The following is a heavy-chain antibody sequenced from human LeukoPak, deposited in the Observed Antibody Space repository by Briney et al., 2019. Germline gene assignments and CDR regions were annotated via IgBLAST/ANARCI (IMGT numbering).Heavy chain of an antibody. D-gene: IGHD3-22*01. J-gene: IGHJ3*02. CDR1: GGSISTYY. Sequence: PSETLSLTCTVSGGSISTYYWSWIRQPAGKGLEWIGRIYTSGSTNYNPPLKSRVTMSVDTSKNQFSLKLSSVTAADTAIYFCARDRNYDHAFDIWGQGTMVTVSS. CDR3: ARDRNYDHAFDI. V-gene: IGHV4-4*07. CDR2: IYTSGST.